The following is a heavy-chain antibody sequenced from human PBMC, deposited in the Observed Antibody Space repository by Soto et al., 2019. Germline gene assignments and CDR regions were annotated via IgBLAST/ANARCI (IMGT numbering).Heavy chain of an antibody. CDR3: AGVLLWFGERQGLDY. J-gene: IGHJ4*02. D-gene: IGHD3-10*01. CDR2: IYHSGST. V-gene: IGHV4-39*07. CDR1: GGSIRSSSYY. Sequence: SETLTLYCTVSGGSIRSSSYYWGWIRQPPGKGLEWIGSIYHSGSTYYNPSLKSRVTISVDTSKNQFSLKLSSVAAADTAVYYCAGVLLWFGERQGLDYWGQGTLVTVSS.